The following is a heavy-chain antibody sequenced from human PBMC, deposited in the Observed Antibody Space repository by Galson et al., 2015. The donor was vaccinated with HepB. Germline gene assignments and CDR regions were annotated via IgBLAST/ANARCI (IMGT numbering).Heavy chain of an antibody. V-gene: IGHV3-21*03. CDR3: THYSSGWYYFDY. CDR1: GFNLFSSYS. Sequence: SLRLSCAASGFNLFSSYSMIWVRQAPGKGLEWVSSISGSSFYISYGDSVKGRFTISRDDSKSIAYLQMNSLKTEDTAVYYCTHYSSGWYYFDYWGQGTLVTVSS. D-gene: IGHD6-19*01. CDR2: ISGSSFYI. J-gene: IGHJ4*02.